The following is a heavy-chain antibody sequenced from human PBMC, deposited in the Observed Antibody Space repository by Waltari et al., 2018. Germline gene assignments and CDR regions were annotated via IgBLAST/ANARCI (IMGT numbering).Heavy chain of an antibody. CDR3: AGWNWNHWFDP. D-gene: IGHD1-1*01. CDR2: IYYSGST. J-gene: IGHJ5*02. V-gene: IGHV4-30-4*01. Sequence: QVQLQESGPGLVKPSQTLSLTCKVAGGSINRGDYSWSWIRQSPGKGLEWIGYIYYSGSTFYNPSLRSRLTMSIDTSKNQFSLELTSVSAAATAVYYCAGWNWNHWFDPWGQGTLVTVSS. CDR1: GGSINRGDYS.